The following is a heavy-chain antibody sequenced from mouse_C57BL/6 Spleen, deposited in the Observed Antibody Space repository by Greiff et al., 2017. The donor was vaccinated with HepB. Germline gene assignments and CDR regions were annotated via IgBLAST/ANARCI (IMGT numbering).Heavy chain of an antibody. CDR2: IDPSDSYT. Sequence: QVQLQQPGAELVMPGASVKLYCKASGYTFTSYWMHWVKQRPGQGLEWIGEIDPSDSYTTYNQKFKGKSTLTVDNSSSTAYMQLSSLTSEESAVYYCATTTGPWGQGTTLTVSS. CDR1: GYTFTSYW. J-gene: IGHJ2*01. D-gene: IGHD4-1*02. V-gene: IGHV1-69*01. CDR3: ATTTGP.